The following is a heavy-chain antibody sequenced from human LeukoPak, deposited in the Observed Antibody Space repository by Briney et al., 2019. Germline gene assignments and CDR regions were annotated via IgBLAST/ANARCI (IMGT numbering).Heavy chain of an antibody. Sequence: PSETLSLTCTVSGGSISSYSWSWIRQPPGKGLEWIGYIYHSGSTYYNPSLKSRVTISVDRSKNQFSLKLSSVTAADTAVYYCARKGPYFDYWGQGTLVTVSS. CDR1: GGSISSYS. J-gene: IGHJ4*02. V-gene: IGHV4-30-2*01. CDR3: ARKGPYFDY. CDR2: IYHSGST.